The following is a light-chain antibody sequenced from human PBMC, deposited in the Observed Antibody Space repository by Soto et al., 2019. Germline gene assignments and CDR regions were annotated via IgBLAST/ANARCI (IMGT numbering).Light chain of an antibody. CDR1: QGISNY. Sequence: DIQMTQSPSSLSASVGDRVTITCRASQGISNYLAWYQQKPGKVPKLLIYAASTLQSGVAFRFSVSGSGTEFPITISRLQSEDVATYYCQKYNSAPWTFGQGTNVGSK. V-gene: IGKV1-27*01. CDR2: AAS. J-gene: IGKJ1*01. CDR3: QKYNSAPWT.